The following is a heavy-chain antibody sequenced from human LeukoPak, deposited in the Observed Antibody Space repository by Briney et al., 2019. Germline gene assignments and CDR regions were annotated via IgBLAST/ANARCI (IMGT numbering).Heavy chain of an antibody. CDR1: GFTFSNYA. CDR2: ISGSGGST. V-gene: IGHV3-23*01. J-gene: IGHJ4*02. Sequence: PGGSLRLSCAASGFTFSNYAMSWVRQAPGKGLEWVSAISGSGGSTYYADSVKGRFTISRDNSKNTLYLQMNSLRAEDTAVYYCAKDREGGFWGSYRYGQRSFDYWGQGTLVTVSS. D-gene: IGHD3-16*02. CDR3: AKDREGGFWGSYRYGQRSFDY.